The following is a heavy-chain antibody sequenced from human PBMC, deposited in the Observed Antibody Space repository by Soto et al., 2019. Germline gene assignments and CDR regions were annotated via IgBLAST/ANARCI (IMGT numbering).Heavy chain of an antibody. V-gene: IGHV3-15*07. CDR1: GFTFSNVW. CDR3: TTSYYDILTGYLVY. J-gene: IGHJ4*02. CDR2: IKSKTDGGTT. Sequence: GGSLRLSSAASGFTFSNVWMNCVREAPVKRLEWVGRIKSKTDGGTTDYAAPVKGRFTISRDDSKNTLYLQMNSLKTEDTAVYYCTTSYYDILTGYLVYWGQGTLVTVSS. D-gene: IGHD3-9*01.